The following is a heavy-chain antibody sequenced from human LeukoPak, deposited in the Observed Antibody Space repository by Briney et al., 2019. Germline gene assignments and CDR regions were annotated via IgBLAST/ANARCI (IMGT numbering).Heavy chain of an antibody. CDR3: ARRGDGYNYDAFDI. V-gene: IGHV4-30-2*01. CDR2: IYRSGST. J-gene: IGHJ3*02. Sequence: PSQTLSLTCAVSGGSISSGGYSWNWIRQPPGKGLEWIGYIYRSGSTYYIPSLKSRVTILVDRSKNQFSLKLSSVTAADTAVYYCARRGDGYNYDAFDIWGQGTMVTVSS. CDR1: GGSISSGGYS. D-gene: IGHD5-24*01.